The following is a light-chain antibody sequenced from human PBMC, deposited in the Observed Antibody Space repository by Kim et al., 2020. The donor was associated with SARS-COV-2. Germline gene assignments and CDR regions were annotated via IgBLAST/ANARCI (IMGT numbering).Light chain of an antibody. CDR2: AAS. CDR3: QQTYISPFT. J-gene: IGKJ3*01. CDR1: QNINSH. Sequence: DIQMTQSPSSLSASVGDRVTITCRTSQNINSHLNWYHQKPGRAPKLLIYAASTLQGGVPSRFSGSGSETDFTLTISSLQPEDFATYICQQTYISPFTFGPGTKVDI. V-gene: IGKV1-39*01.